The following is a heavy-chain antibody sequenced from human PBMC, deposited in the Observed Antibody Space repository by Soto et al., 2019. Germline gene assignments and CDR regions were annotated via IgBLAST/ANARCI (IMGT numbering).Heavy chain of an antibody. CDR2: IYYSGST. D-gene: IGHD1-7*01. CDR3: ARGGRYNWNFKFDY. V-gene: IGHV4-30-4*01. CDR1: GGSISSGDYY. J-gene: IGHJ4*02. Sequence: PSETLSLTCTVSGGSISSGDYYWSWIRQPPGKGLEWIGYIYYSGSTYYNPSLKSRVTISVDTSKNQFSLKLSSVTAADTAVYYCARGGRYNWNFKFDYWGQGTLVTVSA.